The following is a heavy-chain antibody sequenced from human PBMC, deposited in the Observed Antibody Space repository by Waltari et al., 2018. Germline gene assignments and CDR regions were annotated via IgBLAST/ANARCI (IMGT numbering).Heavy chain of an antibody. J-gene: IGHJ4*02. CDR1: GVSMNGPL. V-gene: IGHV4-59*11. D-gene: IGHD2-21*02. CDR3: AREIYGGNSRPFDF. CDR2: IDYLGIT. Sequence: QVQLQESGPGLVKASETLSLTCTVSGVSMNGPLWHWIRQSPGKGLEWIGYIDYLGITDYDPSLKSRVTMSVDTSKSQFSLRLTSVTSEDTAFYYCAREIYGGNSRPFDFWGQGALVTVSS.